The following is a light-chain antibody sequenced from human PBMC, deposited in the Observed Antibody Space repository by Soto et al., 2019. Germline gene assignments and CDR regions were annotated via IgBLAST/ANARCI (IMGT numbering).Light chain of an antibody. Sequence: DIQMTQSPSSLFAPVGDRVTITCRASQTVRTYLNWYQQRPGKAPTLLIYAASSLQSSVPPRFSGAGSETDFTLTINGLQPEDFATYYCQQTFSTPITFGQGTRLE. CDR1: QTVRTY. CDR2: AAS. CDR3: QQTFSTPIT. J-gene: IGKJ5*01. V-gene: IGKV1-39*01.